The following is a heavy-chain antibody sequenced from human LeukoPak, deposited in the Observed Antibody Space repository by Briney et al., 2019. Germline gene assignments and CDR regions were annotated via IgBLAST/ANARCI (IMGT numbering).Heavy chain of an antibody. CDR3: AAFATYYYYMDV. V-gene: IGHV3-30*02. Sequence: GGSLRLSCAASGFTFSSYGMHWVRQAPGKGLEWVAFIRYDGSNKYYADSVKGRFTIPRDNSKNTLYLQMNSLRAEDTAVYYCAAFATYYYYMDVWGKGTTVTISS. J-gene: IGHJ6*03. CDR2: IRYDGSNK. CDR1: GFTFSSYG.